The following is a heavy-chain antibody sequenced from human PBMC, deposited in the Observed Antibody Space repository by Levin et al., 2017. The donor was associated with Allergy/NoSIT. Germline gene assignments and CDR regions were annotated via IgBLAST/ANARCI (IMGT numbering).Heavy chain of an antibody. Sequence: GASVKVSCKASGYIFTNYAIHWVRQAPGQRPEWMGWINAGNGNTRYSQKFQGTVTMTRDTSANIAYMEVSSLRSEDTAVYYCARDITSVGDNWFDSWGQGTLVTVSS. CDR2: INAGNGNT. V-gene: IGHV1-3*01. CDR1: GYIFTNYA. CDR3: ARDITSVGDNWFDS. D-gene: IGHD4-17*01. J-gene: IGHJ5*01.